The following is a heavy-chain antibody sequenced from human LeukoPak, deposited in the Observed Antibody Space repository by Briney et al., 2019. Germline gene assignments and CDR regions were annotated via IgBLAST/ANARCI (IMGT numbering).Heavy chain of an antibody. CDR1: GGPFSGYY. CDR3: ARGRRGQWLGRYYFDY. CDR2: INHSGST. V-gene: IGHV4-34*01. J-gene: IGHJ4*02. D-gene: IGHD6-19*01. Sequence: SGTLSLTCAVYGGPFSGYYWSWIRQPPGKGLEWIGEINHSGSTNYNPSLKSRVTISVDTSKNQFSLKLSSVTAADTAVYYCARGRRGQWLGRYYFDYWGQGTLVTVSS.